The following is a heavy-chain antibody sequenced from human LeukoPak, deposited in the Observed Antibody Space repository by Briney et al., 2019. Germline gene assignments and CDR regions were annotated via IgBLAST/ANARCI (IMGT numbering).Heavy chain of an antibody. CDR1: GFTFSSYG. Sequence: GRSLRLSCAASGFTFSSYGMHWVRQAPGKGLEWVAVISYDGSNKYYADSVKGRFTVSRDNSKNTLYLQMNSLRAEDTAVYYCARDQYSDYFRGADYWGQGTLVTVSS. CDR3: ARDQYSDYFRGADY. D-gene: IGHD5-12*01. J-gene: IGHJ4*02. V-gene: IGHV3-30*03. CDR2: ISYDGSNK.